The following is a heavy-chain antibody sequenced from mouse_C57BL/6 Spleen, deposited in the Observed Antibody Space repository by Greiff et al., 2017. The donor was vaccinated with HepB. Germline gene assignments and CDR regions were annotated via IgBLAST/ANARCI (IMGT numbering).Heavy chain of an antibody. Sequence: VQLQQSGAELVKPGASVKISCKASGYAFSSYWMNWVKQRPGKGLEWIGQIYPGDGDTNYNGKFKGKATLTADKSSSTAYMQLSSLTSEDSAVYFCARGTYDGYYPYYFDYWGQGTTLTVSS. CDR2: IYPGDGDT. CDR3: ARGTYDGYYPYYFDY. J-gene: IGHJ2*01. CDR1: GYAFSSYW. V-gene: IGHV1-80*01. D-gene: IGHD2-3*01.